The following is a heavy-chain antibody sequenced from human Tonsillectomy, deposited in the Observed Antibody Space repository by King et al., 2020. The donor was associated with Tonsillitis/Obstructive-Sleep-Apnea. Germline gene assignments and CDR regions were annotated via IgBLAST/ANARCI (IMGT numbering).Heavy chain of an antibody. V-gene: IGHV3-21*01. CDR2: ISSSSSYI. CDR3: ARDSNWNYFDY. Sequence: VQLVESGGGLVKPGGSLRLSCAASGFTFSSYSMHWVRQAPGKGLEWVSSISSSSSYIYYADSVKGRFTISIDNAKNSLYLQMNSLRAEDTAVYYCARDSNWNYFDYWGQGTLVTVSS. J-gene: IGHJ4*02. D-gene: IGHD1-20*01. CDR1: GFTFSSYS.